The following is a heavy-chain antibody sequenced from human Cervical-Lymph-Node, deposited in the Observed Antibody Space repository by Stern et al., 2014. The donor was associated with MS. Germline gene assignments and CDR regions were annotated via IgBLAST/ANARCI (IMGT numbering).Heavy chain of an antibody. CDR3: ARDRSLLF. J-gene: IGHJ4*02. D-gene: IGHD3-10*01. CDR1: GGSIRSYY. V-gene: IGHV4-59*01. CDR2: IYYSGST. Sequence: QVQLQESGPGLVKPSETLSLTCTVSGGSIRSYYWSWIRQPPGKGLEWIGYIYYSGSTNYNPSLKSRVTISVDTSKNQFSLKLSSVTAADTAVYYCARDRSLLFWGQGTLVTVSS.